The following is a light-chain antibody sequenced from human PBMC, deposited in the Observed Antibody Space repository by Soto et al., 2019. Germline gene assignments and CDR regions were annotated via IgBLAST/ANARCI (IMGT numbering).Light chain of an antibody. J-gene: IGLJ3*02. V-gene: IGLV2-8*01. CDR2: EVS. CDR3: SSYATANNVV. CDR1: SSDIGGYNY. Sequence: QSALIQPPSASGSPGQSVTISCTGTSSDIGGYNYVSWYQQHPGKAPKLMIYEVSKRPSGVPDRFSGSKSGNTASLTVSGLQADDESDDYCSSYATANNVVFGGGTKVTVL.